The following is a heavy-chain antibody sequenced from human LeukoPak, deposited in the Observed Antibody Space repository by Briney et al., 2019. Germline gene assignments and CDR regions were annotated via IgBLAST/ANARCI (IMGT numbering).Heavy chain of an antibody. Sequence: GGSLGLSCAASGFTFSSYAMSWVRQAPGKGLEWVSAISGSGGSTYYADSVKGRFTISRDNSKNTLYLQMNSLRAEDTAVYYCAKTSWDYDFWSGYQDAFDIWGQGTMVTVSS. D-gene: IGHD3-3*01. V-gene: IGHV3-23*01. J-gene: IGHJ3*02. CDR1: GFTFSSYA. CDR3: AKTSWDYDFWSGYQDAFDI. CDR2: ISGSGGST.